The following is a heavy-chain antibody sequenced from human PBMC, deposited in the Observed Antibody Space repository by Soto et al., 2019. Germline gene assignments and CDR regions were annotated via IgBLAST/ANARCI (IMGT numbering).Heavy chain of an antibody. CDR1: GYTFTSYY. J-gene: IGHJ5*02. D-gene: IGHD2-2*01. V-gene: IGHV1-46*01. CDR2: INPSGGST. Sequence: GGPVKVSCKASGYTFTSYYMHWVRQAPGQGLEWMGIINPSGGSTSYAQKFQGRVTMTRDTSTSTVYMELSSLRSEDTAVYYCARLAYCSSTSCLNWFDPWGQGTLVTVSS. CDR3: ARLAYCSSTSCLNWFDP.